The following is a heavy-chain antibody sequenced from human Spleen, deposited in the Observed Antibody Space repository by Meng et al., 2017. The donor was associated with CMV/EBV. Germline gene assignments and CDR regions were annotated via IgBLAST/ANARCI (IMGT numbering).Heavy chain of an antibody. CDR1: GFTFSTYE. CDR2: ISSSGNII. CDR3: AKSMSGDRYDFDY. Sequence: GGSLRLSCAASGFTFSTYEMNWVRQAPGKGLEWVSYISSSGNIIHYADSVKGRFTISRDNSKNTLYLQMNSLRAEDTAVYYCAKSMSGDRYDFDYWGQGTLVTVSS. J-gene: IGHJ4*02. V-gene: IGHV3-48*03. D-gene: IGHD3-9*01.